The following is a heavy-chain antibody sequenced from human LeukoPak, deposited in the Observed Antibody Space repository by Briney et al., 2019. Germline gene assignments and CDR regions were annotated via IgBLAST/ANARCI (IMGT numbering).Heavy chain of an antibody. Sequence: ASVKVSCKASGYMFKGYYIHWVRQAPGQGLEWMGWINPNTGGTSYAREFQGRVTVTRDSSISTAYMELARLRSDDTAVYYCARDAYGYSYDRAFDYWGQGTLVTVSS. V-gene: IGHV1-2*02. CDR2: INPNTGGT. J-gene: IGHJ4*02. D-gene: IGHD5-18*01. CDR1: GYMFKGYY. CDR3: ARDAYGYSYDRAFDY.